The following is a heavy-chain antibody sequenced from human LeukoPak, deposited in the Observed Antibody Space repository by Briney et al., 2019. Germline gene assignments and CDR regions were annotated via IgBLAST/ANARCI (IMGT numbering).Heavy chain of an antibody. Sequence: PGGSLRLSCAASGFTFTNYAMSWVRQAPGKGLEWVAVISYDGSNKYYADSVKGRFTISRDNSKNTLYLQMNSLRAEDTAVYYCASNRPESIAARMFDYWGQGTLVTVSS. CDR1: GFTFTNYA. CDR3: ASNRPESIAARMFDY. CDR2: ISYDGSNK. V-gene: IGHV3-30-3*01. D-gene: IGHD6-6*01. J-gene: IGHJ4*02.